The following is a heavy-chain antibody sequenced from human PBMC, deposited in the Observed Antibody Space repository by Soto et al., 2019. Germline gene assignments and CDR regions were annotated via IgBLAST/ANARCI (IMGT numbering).Heavy chain of an antibody. CDR3: ARDPAP. CDR2: TYHSVST. CDR1: GGSISRGGYY. J-gene: IGHJ5*02. V-gene: IGHV4-31*03. Sequence: QVQLQESGPGLVKPSETLSLTCTVSGGSISRGGYYWSWIRQNPGKGLEWIGYTYHSVSTYYNPPLKSRVTISVDTSKNQFSLKLTSVTAADTAVYYCARDPAPWGQGTLVTVSS.